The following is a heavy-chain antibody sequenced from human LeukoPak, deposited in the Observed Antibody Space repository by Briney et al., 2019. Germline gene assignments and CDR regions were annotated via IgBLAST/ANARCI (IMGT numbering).Heavy chain of an antibody. J-gene: IGHJ5*02. CDR1: GYTFTSYG. CDR2: ISAYNGDT. Sequence: ASVKVSCKASGYTFTSYGISWVRQAPGQGLEWMGWISAYNGDTNYAQKLQGRVTMTTDTSTSTAYMELRSLRSDDTAVYYCARVIVGATANWFDPWGQGTLVTVSS. D-gene: IGHD1-26*01. V-gene: IGHV1-18*01. CDR3: ARVIVGATANWFDP.